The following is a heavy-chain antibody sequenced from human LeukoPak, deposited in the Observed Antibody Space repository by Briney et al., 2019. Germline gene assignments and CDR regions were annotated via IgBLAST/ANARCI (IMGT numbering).Heavy chain of an antibody. J-gene: IGHJ4*02. CDR1: GYIFTGYY. Sequence: GASVKVSCKASGYIFTGYYMHWVRQAPGQGLEWMGWINPNSGGTNYAQKFQGRVTMTRDTSIGTAYMELSRLRSDDTAVYYCARAAAGTGSGLDYWGQGTLVTVSS. V-gene: IGHV1-2*02. CDR2: INPNSGGT. CDR3: ARAAAGTGSGLDY. D-gene: IGHD6-13*01.